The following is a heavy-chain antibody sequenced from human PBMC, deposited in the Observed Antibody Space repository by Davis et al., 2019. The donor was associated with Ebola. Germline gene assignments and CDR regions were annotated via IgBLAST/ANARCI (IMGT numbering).Heavy chain of an antibody. J-gene: IGHJ1*01. V-gene: IGHV3-30*03. Sequence: GESLKISCAASGFTFSTYGMHWVRQAPGKGLEWVAIISYDGSIKYYAASVKGRFTISRDNSKNTLYLQMNSLRDEDTAVYYCARDFPSPRWGQGTLVTVSS. CDR3: ARDFPSPR. CDR1: GFTFSTYG. CDR2: ISYDGSIK.